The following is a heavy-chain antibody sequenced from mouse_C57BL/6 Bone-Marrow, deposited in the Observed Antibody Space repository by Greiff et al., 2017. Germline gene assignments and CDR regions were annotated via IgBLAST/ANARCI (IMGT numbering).Heavy chain of an antibody. D-gene: IGHD4-1*01. V-gene: IGHV1-80*01. CDR2: IYPGDGDT. Sequence: VKLMESGAELVKPGASVKISCKASGYAFSSYWMNWVKQRPGKGLEWIGQIYPGDGDTNSNGKFKGKATLTADKSSSTAYRQLSSLTSEDSAVYFCARFPGTSYWGQGTTLTVSS. J-gene: IGHJ2*01. CDR3: ARFPGTSY. CDR1: GYAFSSYW.